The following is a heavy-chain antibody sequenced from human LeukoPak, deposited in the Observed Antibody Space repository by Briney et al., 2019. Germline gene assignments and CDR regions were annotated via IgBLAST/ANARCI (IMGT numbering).Heavy chain of an antibody. CDR1: GYSISSGYY. CDR3: ARDRHEPGP. CDR2: IYHSGIT. J-gene: IGHJ3*01. V-gene: IGHV4-38-2*02. Sequence: SETLSLTCIVSGYSISSGYYWGWIRQPPGKGLEWIGSIYHSGITYYNPSLKSRVTISADTPKNQFSLKLSSVTAADTAMYYCARDRHEPGPWGPGTMVTVSS.